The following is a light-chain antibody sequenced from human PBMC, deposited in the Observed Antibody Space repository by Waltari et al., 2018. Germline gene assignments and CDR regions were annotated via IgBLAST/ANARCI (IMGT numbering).Light chain of an antibody. CDR3: QQGYNTPWT. CDR1: QGISSW. CDR2: AAS. V-gene: IGKV1-12*01. Sequence: DIQMTQSPSSLSASVGDKVTITCRASQGISSWLAWYQQKPGKAPKLLIYAASSLQSGVPSRFSGSGSGTDCTLTISSLQPEDFATYYCQQGYNTPWTFGQGTKVEIK. J-gene: IGKJ1*01.